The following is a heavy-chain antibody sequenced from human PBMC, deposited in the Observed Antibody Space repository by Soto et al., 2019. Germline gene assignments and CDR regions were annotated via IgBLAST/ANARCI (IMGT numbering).Heavy chain of an antibody. CDR3: ARAQQLGPPYYYYGMDV. D-gene: IGHD6-6*01. CDR2: INPNSGGT. J-gene: IGHJ6*02. Sequence: ASVKVSCKASGYTFTGYYIHWVRQAPGQGLEWMGWINPNSGGTNYAQKFQGWVTMTRDTSISTAYMELSRLRSDDTAVYYCARAQQLGPPYYYYGMDVWGQGTTVTV. V-gene: IGHV1-2*04. CDR1: GYTFTGYY.